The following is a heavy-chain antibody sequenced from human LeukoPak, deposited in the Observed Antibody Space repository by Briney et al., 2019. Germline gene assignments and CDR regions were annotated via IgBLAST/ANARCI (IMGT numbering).Heavy chain of an antibody. J-gene: IGHJ4*02. CDR1: GGSISSYY. Sequence: PSETLSLTCTVSGGSISSYYWSWIRQPAGKGLEWIGRISTSGSTNYNPSLTSRVTMSVDQSKNQFSLNLNSVTAADTAVYFCARVNGSGSFHDYWGQGARVTVSS. CDR2: ISTSGST. D-gene: IGHD3-22*01. CDR3: ARVNGSGSFHDY. V-gene: IGHV4-4*07.